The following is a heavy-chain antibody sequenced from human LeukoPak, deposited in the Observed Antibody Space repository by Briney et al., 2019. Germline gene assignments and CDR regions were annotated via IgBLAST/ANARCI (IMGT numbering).Heavy chain of an antibody. D-gene: IGHD3-22*01. CDR1: GYSISSGYY. Sequence: SETLSLTCAVSGYSISSGYYWGWIRQPPGKGLEWIGSIYHSGSTYYNPSLKSRVTISVDTSKNQFSLKLSFVTAADTAVYYCARPSSGYYRVDYWGQGTLVTVSS. CDR3: ARPSSGYYRVDY. V-gene: IGHV4-38-2*01. J-gene: IGHJ4*02. CDR2: IYHSGST.